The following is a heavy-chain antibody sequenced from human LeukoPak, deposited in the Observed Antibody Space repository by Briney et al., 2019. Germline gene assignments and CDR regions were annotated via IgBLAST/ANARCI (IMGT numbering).Heavy chain of an antibody. CDR2: ISGSGGST. J-gene: IGHJ4*02. V-gene: IGHV3-23*01. Sequence: GGSLRLSCAASGFTFSSYAMSWVRQAPGKELEWVSAISGSGGSTYYADSVKGRFTISRDNSKNTLYLQMNSLRAEDTAVYYCLGSGWRNFDYWGQGTLVTVSS. CDR3: LGSGWRNFDY. CDR1: GFTFSSYA. D-gene: IGHD6-19*01.